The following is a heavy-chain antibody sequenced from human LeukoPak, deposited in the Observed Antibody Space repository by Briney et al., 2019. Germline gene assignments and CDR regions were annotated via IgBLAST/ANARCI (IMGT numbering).Heavy chain of an antibody. J-gene: IGHJ4*02. D-gene: IGHD1-1*01. Sequence: GGSLRLSCAASGFSFSSYGMHWVRQAPGKGLVWVSRISDDGSYTANVDSVEGRFTISRDNVRNTLYLDMNGLRAEDTGVYYCASFGIAWTSAYWGQGTLVIVSS. CDR1: GFSFSSYG. CDR3: ASFGIAWTSAY. CDR2: ISDDGSYT. V-gene: IGHV3-74*03.